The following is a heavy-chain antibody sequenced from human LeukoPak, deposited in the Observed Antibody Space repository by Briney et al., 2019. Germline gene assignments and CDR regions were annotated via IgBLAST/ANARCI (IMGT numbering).Heavy chain of an antibody. CDR1: GGSIIGYF. D-gene: IGHD6-13*01. CDR2: IYSSGST. J-gene: IGHJ5*02. Sequence: SSETLSLTCTVSGGSIIGYFCSWIRQSAGKGLEWIGRIYSSGSTNYNPSFKSRVTMSVDTSNNQFSLKLNSVTAADTALYYCARELSSWPNWLDPLGQGTLVTVSS. CDR3: ARELSSWPNWLDP. V-gene: IGHV4-4*07.